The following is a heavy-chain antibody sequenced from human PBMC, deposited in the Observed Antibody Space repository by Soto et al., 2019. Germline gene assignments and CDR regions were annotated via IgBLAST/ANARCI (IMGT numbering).Heavy chain of an antibody. CDR1: GFTFRDYA. CDR3: GKERRGSGWSVCNF. D-gene: IGHD6-19*01. V-gene: IGHV3-23*01. Sequence: EAQLLESGGGLVQPGGSLRLSCAASGFTFRDYAMNWVRQAPGKGLEWVSDISGSGDSARYADSVKGRFTISRDNSRDTLYLQMNSLRVDDTAVYYCGKERRGSGWSVCNFWGQGTLVTVSS. J-gene: IGHJ4*02. CDR2: ISGSGDSA.